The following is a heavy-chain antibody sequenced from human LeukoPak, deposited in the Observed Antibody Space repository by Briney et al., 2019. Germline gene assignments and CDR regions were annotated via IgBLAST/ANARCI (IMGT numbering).Heavy chain of an antibody. CDR3: ARRKQGYSSGWYYYYALDV. CDR1: RGSISSYY. Sequence: PSETLSLTCTVSRGSISSYYWSWIQQPPGKGLEWIGFIYYSGRTNYNPSLKSRVTISVETSKNQFSLKLSSVTAADTAVYYCARRKQGYSSGWYYYYALDVWGQGTTVTVSS. J-gene: IGHJ6*02. D-gene: IGHD6-19*01. CDR2: IYYSGRT. V-gene: IGHV4-59*08.